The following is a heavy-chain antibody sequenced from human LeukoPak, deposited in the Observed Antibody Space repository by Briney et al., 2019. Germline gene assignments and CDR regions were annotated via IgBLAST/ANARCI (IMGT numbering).Heavy chain of an antibody. CDR2: ISTLSSTI. J-gene: IGHJ4*02. CDR1: GFTFSSYS. CDR3: ARHGSGFNY. Sequence: PGGSLRLSCAGSGFTFSSYSMNWVRQAPGKGLEWVAYISTLSSTIYYADSVKGRFTISRDNAKNSLYLQTNSLRDEDTAVYYRARHGSGFNYWGRGALVTVSS. D-gene: IGHD3-10*01. V-gene: IGHV3-48*02.